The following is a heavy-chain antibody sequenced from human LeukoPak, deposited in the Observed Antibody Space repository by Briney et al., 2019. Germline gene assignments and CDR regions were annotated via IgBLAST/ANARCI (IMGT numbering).Heavy chain of an antibody. V-gene: IGHV4-34*01. Sequence: SETLSLTCAVYGGSFSGYYWSWIRQPPGKGLEWIGEINHSGSTNYNPSLKSRVTISVDTSKNQFSLKLSSVTAADTAVYYCARGYPGRYLDYWGQGTLVTVSS. CDR1: GGSFSGYY. CDR3: ARGYPGRYLDY. D-gene: IGHD3-16*02. CDR2: INHSGST. J-gene: IGHJ4*02.